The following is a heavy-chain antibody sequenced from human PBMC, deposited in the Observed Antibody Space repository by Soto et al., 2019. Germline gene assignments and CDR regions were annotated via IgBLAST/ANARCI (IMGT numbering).Heavy chain of an antibody. D-gene: IGHD3-9*01. V-gene: IGHV4-34*01. CDR2: INDRGSI. CDR1: GGSFSGYY. Sequence: QVQLQQWGAGPMRPLETLSLTCGVSGGSFSGYYWAWIRQSPGKGLEGVGEINDRGSINYNPCLKRRVSLSVATAKNNYSLILRSVTAAHTAVYYCARESHDILTGPPWVWYFDLWGRGTLVTVSS. J-gene: IGHJ2*01. CDR3: ARESHDILTGPPWVWYFDL.